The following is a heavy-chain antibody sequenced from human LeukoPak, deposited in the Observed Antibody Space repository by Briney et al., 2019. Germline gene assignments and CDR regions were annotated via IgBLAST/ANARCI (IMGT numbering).Heavy chain of an antibody. CDR3: ARELTYYDSSGYQYYFDY. Sequence: PSETLSLTCTVSGGSISSYYWSWIRQPPGKGLEWIGYIYYSGSTNYNPSLKSRVTISVDTSKNQFSLKLSSVTAADTAVYYCARELTYYDSSGYQYYFDYWGQGTLVTVSS. J-gene: IGHJ4*02. CDR2: IYYSGST. D-gene: IGHD3-22*01. V-gene: IGHV4-59*01. CDR1: GGSISSYY.